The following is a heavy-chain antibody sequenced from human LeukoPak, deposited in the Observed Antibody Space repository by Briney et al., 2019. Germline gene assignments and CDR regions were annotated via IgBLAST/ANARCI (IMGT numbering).Heavy chain of an antibody. CDR2: IYYSGST. D-gene: IGHD6-19*01. V-gene: IGHV4-59*01. CDR3: ARIAVAGTLLDY. J-gene: IGHJ4*02. CDR1: GGSISSYY. Sequence: SETLSLTCTVSGGSISSYYWSWIRQPPGKGLEWIGYIYYSGSTNYNPSLKSRVTISVDTSKNQFSLKLSSVTAADTAVYYCARIAVAGTLLDYWGQGTLVTVSS.